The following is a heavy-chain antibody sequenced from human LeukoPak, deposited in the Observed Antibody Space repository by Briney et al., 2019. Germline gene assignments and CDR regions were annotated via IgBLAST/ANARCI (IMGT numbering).Heavy chain of an antibody. CDR1: GFTVSSNH. CDR2: IYAGGST. Sequence: PGGSLRLSCAASGFTVSSNHMSWVRQIPGKGLEWVSLIYAGGSTYYADSVKGRFTISRDNSKNTLYLQMNSPRAEDTAVYYCARARGNRPGYCSGENCYYFDYWGQGTLVTVSS. D-gene: IGHD2-15*01. V-gene: IGHV3-53*01. CDR3: ARARGNRPGYCSGENCYYFDY. J-gene: IGHJ4*02.